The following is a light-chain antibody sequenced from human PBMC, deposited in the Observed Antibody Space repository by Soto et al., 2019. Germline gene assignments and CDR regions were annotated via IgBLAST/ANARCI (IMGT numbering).Light chain of an antibody. Sequence: DIQLTQSPSFLSASVGDRVTITCRASQGISTYLAWYQQKPGKAPRLLIYAASTLQSGVPSRFSGSGSGTEFTLTVSNLQPEDFATYYCQQSDGYPRTFGQGTKVEIK. CDR2: AAS. CDR3: QQSDGYPRT. J-gene: IGKJ1*01. V-gene: IGKV1-9*01. CDR1: QGISTY.